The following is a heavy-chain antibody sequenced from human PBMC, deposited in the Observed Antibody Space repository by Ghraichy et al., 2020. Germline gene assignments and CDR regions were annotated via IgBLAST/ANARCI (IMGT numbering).Heavy chain of an antibody. J-gene: IGHJ4*02. CDR3: ANHNRSGSYCDY. Sequence: GESLNISCAASGFTFSSYAMSWVRQAPGKGLEWVSAISGSGGSTYSADSVKGRFTISRDNSKNTLYLQMNSLRAEDTAVYYCANHNRSGSYCDYWGQGTLVTVSS. V-gene: IGHV3-23*01. CDR1: GFTFSSYA. CDR2: ISGSGGST. D-gene: IGHD1-26*01.